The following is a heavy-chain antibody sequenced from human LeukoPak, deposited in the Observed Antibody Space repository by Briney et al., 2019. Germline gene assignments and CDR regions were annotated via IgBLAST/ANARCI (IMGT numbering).Heavy chain of an antibody. J-gene: IGHJ5*02. V-gene: IGHV5-10-1*01. CDR3: ALGDYDFWSGHRNWFDP. CDR2: IDPSDSYT. Sequence: GESLKISCKGSGYSFTSYWISWVRQMPGKGLEWMGRIDPSDSYTNYSPSFQGHVTISADKSISTAYLQWSSLKASDTAMYYCALGDYDFWSGHRNWFDPWGQGTLVTVSS. CDR1: GYSFTSYW. D-gene: IGHD3-3*01.